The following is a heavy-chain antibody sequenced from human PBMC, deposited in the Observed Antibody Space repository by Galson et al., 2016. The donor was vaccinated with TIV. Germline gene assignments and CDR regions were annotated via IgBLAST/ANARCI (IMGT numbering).Heavy chain of an antibody. Sequence: SVKVSCKASGVTFSSYAISWVRQAPGQGLEWMGGLIPMFGITNYAQRFQGRVTITADGSTSTAYMELSSLRSEDTAVYYCASSNSYNFYYMAVWGQGTTVTVSS. J-gene: IGHJ6*03. CDR2: LIPMFGIT. CDR3: ASSNSYNFYYMAV. V-gene: IGHV1-69*13. D-gene: IGHD2/OR15-2a*01. CDR1: GVTFSSYA.